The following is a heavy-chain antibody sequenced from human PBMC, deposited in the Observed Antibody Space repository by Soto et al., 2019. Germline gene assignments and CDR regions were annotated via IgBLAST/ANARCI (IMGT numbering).Heavy chain of an antibody. J-gene: IGHJ6*02. CDR3: ARVGWESSGWSPSGLDV. CDR1: GGTFSSYA. V-gene: IGHV1-69*01. CDR2: IIPIFGTL. Sequence: QVQVVQSGAEVKRPGSSVKVSCKASGGTFSSYAINWVRQAPGHGPEWMGGIIPIFGTLNYAQKFQGRVTITADESTSTAYMELSSLGSDDTAVYYCARVGWESSGWSPSGLDVWGQGTTVTVSS. D-gene: IGHD6-19*01.